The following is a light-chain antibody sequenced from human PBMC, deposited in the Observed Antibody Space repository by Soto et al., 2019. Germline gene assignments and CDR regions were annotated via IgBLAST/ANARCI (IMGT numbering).Light chain of an antibody. CDR3: SSYAGRNSVV. CDR2: EVS. V-gene: IGLV2-8*02. CDR1: SSDVGGYNY. Sequence: QSALTQPPSASRSPGQSVTISCTGTSSDVGGYNYVSWYQQHPGKAPKLMIYEVSKRPSGVPDRFSGSKSGNTASLTVSGLQAEDEADFYCSSYAGRNSVVFGGGTKLTVL. J-gene: IGLJ2*01.